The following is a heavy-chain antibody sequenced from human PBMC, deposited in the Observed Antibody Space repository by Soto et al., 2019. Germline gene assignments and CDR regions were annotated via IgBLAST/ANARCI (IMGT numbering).Heavy chain of an antibody. Sequence: SETLSLTCTVSGGSISSGDYYWGWIRQPPGKGLEWIGYIYYSGSTYYNPSLKSRVTISVDTSKNQFSLKLSSVTAADTAVYYCAREMVRGRYGMDVWGQGTTVTVSS. CDR2: IYYSGST. J-gene: IGHJ6*02. D-gene: IGHD3-10*01. V-gene: IGHV4-30-4*01. CDR1: GGSISSGDYY. CDR3: AREMVRGRYGMDV.